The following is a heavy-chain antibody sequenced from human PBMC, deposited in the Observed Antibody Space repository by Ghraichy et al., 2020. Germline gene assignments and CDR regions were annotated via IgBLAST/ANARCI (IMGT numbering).Heavy chain of an antibody. D-gene: IGHD2-2*01. J-gene: IGHJ4*02. CDR3: ARRGYCSSTSCYLGYYFDY. Sequence: LNISCTVSGGSISSSSYYWGWIRQPPGKGLEWIGSIYYSGSTYYNPSLKSRVTISVDTSKNQFSLKLSSVTAADTAVYYCARRGYCSSTSCYLGYYFDYWGQGTLVTVSS. CDR1: GGSISSSSYY. V-gene: IGHV4-39*07. CDR2: IYYSGST.